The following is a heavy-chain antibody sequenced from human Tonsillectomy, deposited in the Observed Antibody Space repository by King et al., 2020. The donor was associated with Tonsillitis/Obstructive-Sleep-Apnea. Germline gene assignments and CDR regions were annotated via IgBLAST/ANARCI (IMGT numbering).Heavy chain of an antibody. Sequence: VQLVESGGGLVQPGGSLRLSCAASGFTFSSYWMSWVRQAPGKGLEWVANIKQDGSEKYYVDSVKGRFTISRDNAKNSLYLQMNSLRAEDTAVYYCARDPSAYYDFWSGYYSYWYFDLWGRGTLVTVSS. D-gene: IGHD3-3*01. CDR2: IKQDGSEK. CDR3: ARDPSAYYDFWSGYYSYWYFDL. CDR1: GFTFSSYW. V-gene: IGHV3-7*03. J-gene: IGHJ2*01.